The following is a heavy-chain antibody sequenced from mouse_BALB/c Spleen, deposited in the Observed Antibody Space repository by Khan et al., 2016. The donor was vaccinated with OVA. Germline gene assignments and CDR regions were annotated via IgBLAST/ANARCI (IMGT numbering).Heavy chain of an antibody. CDR2: INSNGGST. V-gene: IGHV5-6-3*01. Sequence: EVELVESGGGLMQPGGSLKLSCAASGFTFSSYGMSWVRQPPDKRLELVASINSNGGSTYYPDSVKGRFTISRDNAKNTLYLQMNSLKSEDTAMYYCARDPYYYGSKYAMDYWGQGTSVTVSS. CDR3: ARDPYYYGSKYAMDY. J-gene: IGHJ4*01. D-gene: IGHD1-1*01. CDR1: GFTFSSYG.